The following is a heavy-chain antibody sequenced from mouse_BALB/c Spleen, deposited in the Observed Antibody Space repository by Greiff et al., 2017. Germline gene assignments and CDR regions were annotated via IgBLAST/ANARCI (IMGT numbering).Heavy chain of an antibody. Sequence: QVQLQQSGAELVKPGASVKLSCKTSGYTFTSYWIQWVKQRPGQGLGWIGEIFPGTGTTYYNEKFKGKATLTIDTSSSTAYMQLSSLTSEDSAVYFCARCGGDYWGQGTSVTVSS. V-gene: IGHV1S132*01. J-gene: IGHJ4*01. CDR2: IFPGTGTT. CDR3: ARCGGDY. CDR1: GYTFTSYW.